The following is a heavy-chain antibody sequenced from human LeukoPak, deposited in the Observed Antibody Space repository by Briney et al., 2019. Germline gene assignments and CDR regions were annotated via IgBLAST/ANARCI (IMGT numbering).Heavy chain of an antibody. V-gene: IGHV3-30*18. J-gene: IGHJ4*02. CDR2: ISYDGSNK. Sequence: PGGSLRLSCAASGFTFSSYGMHWVRQAPGKGLEWVAVISYDGSNKYYADSVKGRFTISRDNSKNTLYLQMNSLRAEDTAVYYCAKEGSSRNLDYWGQGTLVTVSS. CDR1: GFTFSSYG. D-gene: IGHD6-13*01. CDR3: AKEGSSRNLDY.